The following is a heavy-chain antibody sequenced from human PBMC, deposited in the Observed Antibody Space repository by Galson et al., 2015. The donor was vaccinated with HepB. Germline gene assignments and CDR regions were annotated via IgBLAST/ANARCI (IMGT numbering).Heavy chain of an antibody. D-gene: IGHD4-23*01. Sequence: QSGAEVKKPGESLKISCKGSGYSFTSYWIGWVRQMPGKGLEWMGIIYPGDSDTRYSPSFQGQVTISADKSISTAYLQWSSLKASDTAMYYCARHRGPYGGNSYYYYMDVWGKGTTVTVSS. J-gene: IGHJ6*03. CDR2: IYPGDSDT. CDR1: GYSFTSYW. CDR3: ARHRGPYGGNSYYYYMDV. V-gene: IGHV5-51*01.